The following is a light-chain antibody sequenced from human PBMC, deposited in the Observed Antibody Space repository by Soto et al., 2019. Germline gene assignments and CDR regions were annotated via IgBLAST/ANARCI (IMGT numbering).Light chain of an antibody. CDR3: CSYAGSYTYV. CDR2: DIS. Sequence: QSALTQPRSVSGSPGQSVTISCTGTSRDIGTYNYVSWYQQHPGEAPKLMIFDISKRPSGVPDRFSGSKSGNTASLTISGLHAEDEADYYCCSYAGSYTYVFGTGTKLTVL. CDR1: SRDIGTYNY. V-gene: IGLV2-11*01. J-gene: IGLJ1*01.